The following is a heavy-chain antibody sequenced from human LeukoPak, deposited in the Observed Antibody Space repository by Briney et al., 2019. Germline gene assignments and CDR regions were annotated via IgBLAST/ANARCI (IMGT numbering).Heavy chain of an antibody. CDR2: IYSGGGT. V-gene: IGHV3-53*01. CDR3: AREGAVAGTFDY. D-gene: IGHD6-19*01. J-gene: IGHJ4*02. Sequence: GGSLRLSCAASGFTVSSNFMNWVRQAPGKGLEWVSVIYSGGGTYYADSVKGRFTISRDNSKNTLYLQMNSLRAEDTAVYYCAREGAVAGTFDYWGQGTLVTVSS. CDR1: GFTVSSNF.